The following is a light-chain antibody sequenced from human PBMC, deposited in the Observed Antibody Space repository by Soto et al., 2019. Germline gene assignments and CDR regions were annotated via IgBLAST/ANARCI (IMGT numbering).Light chain of an antibody. V-gene: IGKV3-20*01. J-gene: IGKJ2*01. CDR3: QQYGSSPPAYT. Sequence: EIVLTQSPGTLSLSPGERATLSCRASQSVSSSYLAWYQQKPGQAPRLLIYGASSRATGIPDRFSGSGSGTDFTLIISRLETEDFAVYYCQQYGSSPPAYTFGQGTKLEIK. CDR1: QSVSSSY. CDR2: GAS.